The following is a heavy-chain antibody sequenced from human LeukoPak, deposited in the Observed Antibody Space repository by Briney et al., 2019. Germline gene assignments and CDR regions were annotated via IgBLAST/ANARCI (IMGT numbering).Heavy chain of an antibody. D-gene: IGHD3-22*01. Sequence: PSETLSLTCTVSGGSISSYYWSWIRQPPGKGLEWIGYIYYSGSTNYNPSLKSRVTISVDTSKNQFSLKLSSVTAADTAVYYCARERGYYYDIKRASDIWGQGTMVTVSS. CDR1: GGSISSYY. CDR2: IYYSGST. J-gene: IGHJ3*02. V-gene: IGHV4-59*12. CDR3: ARERGYYYDIKRASDI.